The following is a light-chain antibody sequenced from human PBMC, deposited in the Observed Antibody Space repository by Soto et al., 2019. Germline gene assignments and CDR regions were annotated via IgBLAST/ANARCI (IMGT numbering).Light chain of an antibody. Sequence: DIQLTQSPSFLSASVGDRVTITCRASQGISSYLVWYQQRPGKAPKLLIYAASTLQSGVPSRFSGSGSGPEFTLTISSLQPEDFATYYCQQLNSYPITFGLGTRLEIK. CDR1: QGISSY. J-gene: IGKJ5*01. CDR3: QQLNSYPIT. CDR2: AAS. V-gene: IGKV1-9*01.